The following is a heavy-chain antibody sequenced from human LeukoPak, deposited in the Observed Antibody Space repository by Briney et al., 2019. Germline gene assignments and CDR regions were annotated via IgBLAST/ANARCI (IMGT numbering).Heavy chain of an antibody. D-gene: IGHD6-13*01. CDR1: GGTFSSYA. CDR3: ARVGSGSFQDFDY. J-gene: IGHJ4*02. CDR2: IIPIFGIA. Sequence: SVKVSCKASGGTFSSYAISWVRQAPGQGLEWMGGIIPIFGIANYAQKFQGRVTITADKSTSTAYMELSSLRSEDTAVYYCARVGSGSFQDFDYWGQGTLVTVSS. V-gene: IGHV1-69*10.